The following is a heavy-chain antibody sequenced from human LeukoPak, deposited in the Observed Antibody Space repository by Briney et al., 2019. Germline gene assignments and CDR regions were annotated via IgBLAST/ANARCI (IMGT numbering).Heavy chain of an antibody. CDR2: ISWNSGSI. V-gene: IGHV3-9*01. J-gene: IGHJ5*02. CDR1: GFTFDDYA. D-gene: IGHD5-18*01. Sequence: GRSLRLSCATSGFTFDDYAMHWVRQAPGKGLEWVSGISWNSGSIGYADSVKGRFTISRDNAKNSLYLQMNSLRAEDTALYYCAKDSAAMVTGWFDPWGQGTLVTVSS. CDR3: AKDSAAMVTGWFDP.